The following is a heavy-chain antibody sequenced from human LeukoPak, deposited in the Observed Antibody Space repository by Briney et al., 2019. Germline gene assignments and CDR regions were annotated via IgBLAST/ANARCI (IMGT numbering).Heavy chain of an antibody. V-gene: IGHV1-46*01. CDR3: AATTVTPMLYYYYGMDV. J-gene: IGHJ6*02. CDR2: INPTGGST. D-gene: IGHD4-17*01. CDR1: GYTFPSYF. Sequence: GASVKVSCKASGYTFPSYFMHWVRQAPGQGLEWMGIINPTGGSTTYAQKFQGRVTMTRDTSTSTVYMELSSLRSDDTAVYYCAATTVTPMLYYYYGMDVWGQGTTVTVSS.